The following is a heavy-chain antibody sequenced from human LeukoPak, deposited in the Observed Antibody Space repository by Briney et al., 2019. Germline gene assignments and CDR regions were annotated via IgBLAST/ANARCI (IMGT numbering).Heavy chain of an antibody. D-gene: IGHD4-11*01. Sequence: GIIPIFGTATYAQKFQGRVTITTDESTSTAYMELSSLRSEDTAVYYCARGTHDYSVRFDPWGQGTLVTVSS. CDR2: IIPIFGTA. CDR3: ARGTHDYSVRFDP. V-gene: IGHV1-69*05. J-gene: IGHJ5*02.